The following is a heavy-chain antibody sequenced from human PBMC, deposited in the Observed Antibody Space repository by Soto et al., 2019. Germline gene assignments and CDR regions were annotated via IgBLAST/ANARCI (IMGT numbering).Heavy chain of an antibody. CDR3: ARQAYGAGYYYGMDV. V-gene: IGHV4-59*01. CDR2: IYYTGSP. J-gene: IGHJ6*02. Sequence: SETLSLTCTVSGGSISSYYWSWIRQPPGKGLEWIGYIYYTGSPNYSPSLKSRVTISVDTSKNQFSLKLSSVTAADTAVYYCARQAYGAGYYYGMDVWGQGATVTVSS. D-gene: IGHD4-17*01. CDR1: GGSISSYY.